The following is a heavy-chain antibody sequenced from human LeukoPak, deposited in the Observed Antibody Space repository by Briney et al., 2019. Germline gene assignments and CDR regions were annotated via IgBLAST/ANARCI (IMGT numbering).Heavy chain of an antibody. Sequence: PSETLSLTCAVYGGSFSGYYWSWIRQPPGKGLEWIGEINHSGSTNYNPSLKSRVTISVDTSKNQFSLKLSSVTAADTAVYYCARARYYYDSSVSKRGQGTLVTVSS. D-gene: IGHD3-22*01. V-gene: IGHV4-34*01. CDR3: ARARYYYDSSVSK. CDR1: GGSFSGYY. J-gene: IGHJ4*02. CDR2: INHSGST.